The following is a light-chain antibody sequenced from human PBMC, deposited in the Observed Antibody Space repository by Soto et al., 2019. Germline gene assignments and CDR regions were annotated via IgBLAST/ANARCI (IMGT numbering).Light chain of an antibody. CDR2: SDN. CDR3: ATWDDTLNGRV. Sequence: QLVLTQPPSASGTPGQRVTIYCSGSSSNIGSNSVNWYHQVAGTAPKLLIHSDNQRPSGVPDRFSGSKSGTSASLAISGLQSGDEADYYCATWDDTLNGRVFGGGTKLTIL. J-gene: IGLJ3*02. CDR1: SSNIGSNS. V-gene: IGLV1-44*01.